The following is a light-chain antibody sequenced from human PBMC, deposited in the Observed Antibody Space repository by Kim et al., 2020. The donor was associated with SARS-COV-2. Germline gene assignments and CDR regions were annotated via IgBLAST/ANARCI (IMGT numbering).Light chain of an antibody. CDR2: DVS. CDR3: SSYTTSRTYV. Sequence: SALIQPASVSGSTGQSITNSCTGTSSDVGAYKYVSWYQQPPGKAPKLIIYDVSKWPSGISNRFSGSKSGNTASLTISGLQAEDEVDYYCSSYTTSRTYVFGTGTKVTVL. V-gene: IGLV2-14*01. J-gene: IGLJ1*01. CDR1: SSDVGAYKY.